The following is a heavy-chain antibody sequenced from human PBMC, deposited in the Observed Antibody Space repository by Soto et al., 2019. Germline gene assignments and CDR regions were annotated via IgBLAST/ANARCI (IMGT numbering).Heavy chain of an antibody. V-gene: IGHV1-3*01. CDR2: INAGNGNT. CDR1: GYIFTSYA. J-gene: IGHJ4*02. Sequence: ASVKVSCKASGYIFTSYAMHWVRQAPGQRLEWMGWINAGNGNTKYSQKFQGRVTITRDTSASTAYMELSSLGAEDTAVYYCARHSSGWYRGNFDYWGQGTLVTVSS. D-gene: IGHD6-19*01. CDR3: ARHSSGWYRGNFDY.